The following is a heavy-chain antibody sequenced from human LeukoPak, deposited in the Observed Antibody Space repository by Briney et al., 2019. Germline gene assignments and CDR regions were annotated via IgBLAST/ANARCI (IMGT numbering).Heavy chain of an antibody. CDR3: AREGPGYCSGGSCYSFQWFDP. D-gene: IGHD2-15*01. CDR1: GYTFTSYG. CDR2: ISAYNGNT. V-gene: IGHV1-18*01. J-gene: IGHJ5*02. Sequence: ASVKVSCKASGYTFTSYGISWVRQAPGQGLEWMGWISAYNGNTNYAQKLQGRVTMTTDTSTSTPYMELRSLRSDDTAVYYCAREGPGYCSGGSCYSFQWFDPWGQGTLVTVSS.